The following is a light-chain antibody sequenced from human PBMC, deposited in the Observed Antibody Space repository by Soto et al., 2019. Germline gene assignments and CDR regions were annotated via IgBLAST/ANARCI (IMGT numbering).Light chain of an antibody. J-gene: IGKJ2*01. V-gene: IGKV1-9*01. CDR3: QQLNSYPRT. CDR2: AAS. CDR1: QGISSY. Sequence: IQLTQSPSSLSASVGDRVTITCRASQGISSYLAWYQQKPGKAHKLLIYAASTLQSGVPSRFSGSGSGTDFTLTISSLQPEDFATYYCQQLNSYPRTFGQGTKLEIK.